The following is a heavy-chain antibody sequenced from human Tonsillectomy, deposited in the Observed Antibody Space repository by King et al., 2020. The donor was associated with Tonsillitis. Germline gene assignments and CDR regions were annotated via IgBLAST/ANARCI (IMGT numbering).Heavy chain of an antibody. J-gene: IGHJ5*02. CDR2: ISYDGSNK. D-gene: IGHD1-7*01. V-gene: IGHV3-30*03. CDR3: ASHYWNYGGSNWFDP. CDR1: GFTFSSYG. Sequence: VQLVESGGGVVQPGRSLRLSCAASGFTFSSYGIHWVRQAPGKGLEWVAVISYDGSNKYYADSVKGRFTISRDNSKNTLYLQMNSLRAEDTAVYYCASHYWNYGGSNWFDPWGQGTLVTVSS.